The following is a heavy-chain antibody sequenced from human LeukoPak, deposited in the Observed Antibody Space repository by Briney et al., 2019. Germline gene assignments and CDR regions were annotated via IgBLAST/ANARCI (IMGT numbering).Heavy chain of an antibody. J-gene: IGHJ5*02. D-gene: IGHD4-17*01. CDR1: GGSISSYY. CDR3: ARADYGDYGGGRWFDP. CDR2: IFYSGST. V-gene: IGHV4-59*01. Sequence: SETLSLTCTVSGGSISSYYWSWIRQPPGKGLEWIGYIFYSGSTNYNPSLKSRVTISVDTSKNQFSLKLSSVTAADTAVYYCARADYGDYGGGRWFDPWGQGTLVTVSS.